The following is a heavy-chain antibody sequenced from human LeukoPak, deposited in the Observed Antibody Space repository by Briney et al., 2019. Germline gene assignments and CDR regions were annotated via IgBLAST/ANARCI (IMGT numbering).Heavy chain of an antibody. CDR3: ARETGPGWYGIDY. Sequence: PSETLSLTCTVSGGSISSSSYYWGWIRQPPGKGLEWIGSIYYSGSTYYNPSLKSRVTISVDTSKNQFSLKLSSVTAADTAVYYCARETGPGWYGIDYWGQGTLVTVSS. J-gene: IGHJ4*02. V-gene: IGHV4-39*02. CDR1: GGSISSSSYY. D-gene: IGHD6-19*01. CDR2: IYYSGST.